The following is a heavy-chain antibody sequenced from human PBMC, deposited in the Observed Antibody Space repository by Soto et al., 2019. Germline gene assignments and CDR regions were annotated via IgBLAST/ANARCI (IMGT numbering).Heavy chain of an antibody. J-gene: IGHJ4*02. Sequence: GGSLRLSCAGSGLTFTSYWIHWVRQAPGQGLAWVSRISRDASMTTYADSVKGRFTISRDFAKNTVYLQMNSLRAEDTAVYYCARESSGYSSYFDYWGQGALVTVSS. V-gene: IGHV3-74*01. CDR3: ARESSGYSSYFDY. CDR2: ISRDASMT. CDR1: GLTFTSYW. D-gene: IGHD5-12*01.